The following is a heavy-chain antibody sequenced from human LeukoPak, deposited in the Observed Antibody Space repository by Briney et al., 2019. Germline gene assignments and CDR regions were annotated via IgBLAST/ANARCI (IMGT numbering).Heavy chain of an antibody. J-gene: IGHJ6*03. CDR1: GYTFTSYD. D-gene: IGHD7-27*01. CDR3: AREVPTWGYYYYYMDV. V-gene: IGHV1-8*01. Sequence: ASVKVSCKASGYTFTSYDINWVRQATGQGLEWMEWMNPNSGNTGYAQKFQGRVTMTRNTSISTAYMELSSLRSEDTAVYYCAREVPTWGYYYYYMDVWGKGTTVTVSS. CDR2: MNPNSGNT.